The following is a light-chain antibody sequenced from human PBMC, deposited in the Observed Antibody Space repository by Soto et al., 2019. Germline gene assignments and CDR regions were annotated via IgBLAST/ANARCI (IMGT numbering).Light chain of an antibody. V-gene: IGLV2-14*01. CDR2: EVT. Sequence: QSALTQPASVSGSPGQSITISCTGTSSDVGGYNYVSWYQQYPGKAPKLIIYEVTNRPSGVSNRFSGSKSGNTASLTISGLQAEDEADYYCSSYTSSNTLLYVFGTGTKVTVL. CDR3: SSYTSSNTLLYV. J-gene: IGLJ1*01. CDR1: SSDVGGYNY.